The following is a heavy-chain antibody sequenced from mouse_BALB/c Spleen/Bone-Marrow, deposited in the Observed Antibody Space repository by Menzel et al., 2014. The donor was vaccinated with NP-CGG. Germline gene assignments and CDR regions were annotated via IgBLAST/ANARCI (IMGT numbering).Heavy chain of an antibody. V-gene: IGHV5-17*02. J-gene: IGHJ1*01. Sequence: EVKLMESGGGLVQPGGSRKLSCAASGFTFSSFGMHWVRQAPEKGLEWVAYINSGSSITYYADTLKGRFTISRGNPKNTLFLQMTSLRSEDTAIYYCTRSRGDWDDFDVWGAGTTVTVSS. CDR1: GFTFSSFG. D-gene: IGHD4-1*01. CDR3: TRSRGDWDDFDV. CDR2: INSGSSIT.